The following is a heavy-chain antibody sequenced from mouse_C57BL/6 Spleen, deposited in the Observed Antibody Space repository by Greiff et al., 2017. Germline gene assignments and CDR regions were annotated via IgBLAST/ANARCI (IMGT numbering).Heavy chain of an antibody. V-gene: IGHV5-6*02. CDR1: GFTFSSYG. CDR2: ISSGGSYT. J-gene: IGHJ2*01. CDR3: ARLNYFDY. Sequence: DVKLQESGGDLVKPGGSLKLSCAASGFTFSSYGMSWVRQTPDKRLEWVATISSGGSYTYYPDSVKGRFTISRDNAKNTLYLQMSSLKSEDTAMYYCARLNYFDYWGQGTTLTVSS.